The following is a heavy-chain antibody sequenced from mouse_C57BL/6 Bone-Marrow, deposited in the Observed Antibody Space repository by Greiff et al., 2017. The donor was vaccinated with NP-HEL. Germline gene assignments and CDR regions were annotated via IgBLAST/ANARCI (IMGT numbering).Heavy chain of an antibody. D-gene: IGHD2-1*01. CDR2: IHPNSGST. CDR3: ATIYYGILYYAMDY. Sequence: VQLQQPGAELVKPGASVKLSCKASGYTFTSYWMHWVKQRPGQGLEWIGMIHPNSGSTNYNEKFKSKATLTVDKSSSTAYMQLSSLTSEDSAVYYCATIYYGILYYAMDYWGQGTSVTVSS. CDR1: GYTFTSYW. J-gene: IGHJ4*01. V-gene: IGHV1-64*01.